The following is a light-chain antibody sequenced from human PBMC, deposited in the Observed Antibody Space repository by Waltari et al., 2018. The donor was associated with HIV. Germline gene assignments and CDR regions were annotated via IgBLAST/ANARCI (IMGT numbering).Light chain of an antibody. Sequence: SVLTQPTSVSGAPGQGVTISCTGNNSNIGAPYDVHWYRQSPGTAPKLVIYGDSIRPSGGPDRFSGSRSGASVSLDITDLRAEDEGDYYCQSYDIRLTGLWVFGGGTKLTVL. J-gene: IGLJ3*02. V-gene: IGLV1-40*01. CDR1: NSNIGAPYD. CDR3: QSYDIRLTGLWV. CDR2: GDS.